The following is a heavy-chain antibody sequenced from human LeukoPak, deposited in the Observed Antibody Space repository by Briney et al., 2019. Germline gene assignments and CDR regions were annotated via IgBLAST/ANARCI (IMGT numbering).Heavy chain of an antibody. V-gene: IGHV3-30-3*01. CDR3: AKDSSTTNHYYGMDV. D-gene: IGHD6-13*01. CDR2: ISSDGSNE. CDR1: GFTFSSYT. Sequence: GRSPRLSCAASGFTFSSYTMHWVRQAPGKGLERVAVISSDGSNEYYAGSVKGRFTIARDNAKNTLFLHMNSLISEDTALYYCAKDSSTTNHYYGMDVWGQGTTVTVSS. J-gene: IGHJ6*02.